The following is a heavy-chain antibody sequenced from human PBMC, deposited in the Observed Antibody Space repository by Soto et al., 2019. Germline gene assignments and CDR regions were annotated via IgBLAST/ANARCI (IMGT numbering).Heavy chain of an antibody. CDR2: IYPSDSRT. Sequence: GESLKISCESSGYTFASYWIGWVRQVPGKGLEWVAIIYPSDSRTIYSPSFQGQVTISADKSISTAYLQWSSLKASDTAMYYCARRHIAARLRFDIWGQGTMVTVSS. D-gene: IGHD6-6*01. CDR1: GYTFASYW. V-gene: IGHV5-51*01. J-gene: IGHJ3*02. CDR3: ARRHIAARLRFDI.